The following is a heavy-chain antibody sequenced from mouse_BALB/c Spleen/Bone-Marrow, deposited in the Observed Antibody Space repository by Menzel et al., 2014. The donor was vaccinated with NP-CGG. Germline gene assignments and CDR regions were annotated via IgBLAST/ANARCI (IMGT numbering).Heavy chain of an antibody. V-gene: IGHV1S81*02. CDR3: ARRGNYGAMDY. D-gene: IGHD2-1*01. CDR2: INPSNGRS. Sequence: QVQLQQPGAELVKPGASVKLSCKAPGYTFTSHWMHWVKQRPGQGLEWIGEINPSNGRSNYNEKFKSKATLTVDKSSSTAYMQLSSLTSEDSAVYYCARRGNYGAMDYWGQGTSVTVSS. J-gene: IGHJ4*01. CDR1: GYTFTSHW.